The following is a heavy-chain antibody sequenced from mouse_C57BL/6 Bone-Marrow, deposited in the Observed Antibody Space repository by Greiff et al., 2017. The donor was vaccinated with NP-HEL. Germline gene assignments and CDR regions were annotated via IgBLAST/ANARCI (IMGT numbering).Heavy chain of an antibody. CDR3: AVITTNAMDY. J-gene: IGHJ4*01. D-gene: IGHD1-1*01. CDR2: IYPGSGNT. Sequence: QVQLKESGAELVRPGASVKLSCKASGYTFTDYYINWVKQRPGQGLEWIARIYPGSGNTYYNEKFKGKATLTAEKSSSTAYMQLSSLTSEDSAVCFCAVITTNAMDYWGQGTSVTVSS. CDR1: GYTFTDYY. V-gene: IGHV1-76*01.